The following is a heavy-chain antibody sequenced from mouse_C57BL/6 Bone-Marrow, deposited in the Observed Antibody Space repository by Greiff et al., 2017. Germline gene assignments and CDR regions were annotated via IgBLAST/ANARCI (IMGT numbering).Heavy chain of an antibody. J-gene: IGHJ4*01. V-gene: IGHV1-64*01. Sequence: QVQLQQPGAELVKPGASVKLSCKASGYTFTSYWMHWVKQRPGQGLEWIGMIHPNSGSTNYNEKFKSKATLTVDKSSSTAYMQLSGLTSEDSAVYYCAYPRYSNYEGGAMDYWGQGTSVTVSS. D-gene: IGHD2-5*01. CDR2: IHPNSGST. CDR1: GYTFTSYW. CDR3: AYPRYSNYEGGAMDY.